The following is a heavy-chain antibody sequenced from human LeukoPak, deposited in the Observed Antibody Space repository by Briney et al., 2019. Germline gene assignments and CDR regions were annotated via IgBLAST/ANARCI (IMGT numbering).Heavy chain of an antibody. V-gene: IGHV4-34*01. D-gene: IGHD2-15*01. Sequence: SETLSLTCTVSGGSISSYYWSWIRQPPGEGLEWIGEINHSGSTNYNPSLKSRVTISVDTSKNQFSLKLSSVTAADTAVYYCARLPFYCSGGSCYRNAIDYWGQGTLVTVSS. CDR3: ARLPFYCSGGSCYRNAIDY. CDR2: INHSGST. CDR1: GGSISSYY. J-gene: IGHJ4*02.